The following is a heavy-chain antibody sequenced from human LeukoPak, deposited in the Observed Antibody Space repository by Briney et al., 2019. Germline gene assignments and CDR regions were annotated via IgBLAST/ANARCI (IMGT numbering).Heavy chain of an antibody. D-gene: IGHD1-7*01. CDR1: GYTFTSYY. Sequence: VASVKVSCKASGYTFTSYYTHWVRQAPGQGLEWMGIINPSGGSTSYAQKFQGRVTMTRDTSTSTVYMELSSLRSEDTAVYYCARDGGTGITGTTGILDWGQGTLVTVSS. CDR3: ARDGGTGITGTTGILD. CDR2: INPSGGST. J-gene: IGHJ4*02. V-gene: IGHV1-46*01.